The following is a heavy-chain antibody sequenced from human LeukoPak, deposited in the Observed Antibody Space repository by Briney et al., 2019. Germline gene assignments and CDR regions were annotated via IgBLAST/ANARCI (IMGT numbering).Heavy chain of an antibody. CDR2: ISGSGGST. Sequence: GGSLRLSCAASSFTFSSYAISWVRQAPGKGLEWVSAISGSGGSTYYADSVKGRFTISRDNSKNTLYLQMNSLRAEDTAVYYCAKSVYYDSSGYYSYYYGMDVWGQGTTVTVSS. CDR1: SFTFSSYA. J-gene: IGHJ6*02. CDR3: AKSVYYDSSGYYSYYYGMDV. D-gene: IGHD3-22*01. V-gene: IGHV3-23*01.